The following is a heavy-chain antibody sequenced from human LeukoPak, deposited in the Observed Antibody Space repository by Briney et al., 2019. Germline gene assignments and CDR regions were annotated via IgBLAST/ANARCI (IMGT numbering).Heavy chain of an antibody. CDR2: ISAYNGNT. D-gene: IGHD3-22*01. CDR1: GYTFTSYG. Sequence: ASVKVSCKASGYTFTSYGISWVRQAPGQGLEWMGWISAYNGNTNYAQKLQGRVTMTTDTSTSTAYMELRSLRSDDTAVYYCARAQFHDSSGYYLHYFDYWGQGTLVTVSS. J-gene: IGHJ4*02. CDR3: ARAQFHDSSGYYLHYFDY. V-gene: IGHV1-18*01.